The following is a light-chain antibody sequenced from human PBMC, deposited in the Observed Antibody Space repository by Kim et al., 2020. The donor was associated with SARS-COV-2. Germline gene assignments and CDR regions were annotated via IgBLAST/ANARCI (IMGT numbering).Light chain of an antibody. J-gene: IGKJ4*01. CDR3: HQYDDFS. CDR2: DAS. V-gene: IGKV1-33*01. CDR1: QDSNNY. Sequence: LYASVGDRVTITCRADQDSNNYLNWYHQSPGKVPNLLIYDASTLEKGVPSRFSGSGSGTHFTFTISSLQPDDVGTYYCHQYDDFSFGGGTKVDIK.